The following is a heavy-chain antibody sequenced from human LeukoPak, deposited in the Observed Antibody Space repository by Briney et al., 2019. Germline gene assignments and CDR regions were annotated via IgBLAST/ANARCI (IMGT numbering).Heavy chain of an antibody. CDR2: ISWNSGSI. CDR1: GFTFDDYA. D-gene: IGHD6-6*01. CDR3: ARTRLEARLGRPYYYGMDV. Sequence: PGRSLRLSCAASGFTFDDYAMHWVRQAPGKGLEWVSGISWNSGSIGYADSVKGRFTISRDNAEKSLYLQMHSLRVEDTAVYYCARTRLEARLGRPYYYGMDVWGQGTTVTVSS. V-gene: IGHV3-9*01. J-gene: IGHJ6*02.